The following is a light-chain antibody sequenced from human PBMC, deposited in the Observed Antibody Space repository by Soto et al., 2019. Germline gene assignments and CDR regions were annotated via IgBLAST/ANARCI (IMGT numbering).Light chain of an antibody. Sequence: SALTKRPAASGTPGQKVTISFSGATSDIGSNTIHWYRHLPGSGPTLVVFNNDQRPSGVPDRISGSKSGTSASLAISGLQSEDEADYYGADWDGTLKEHGFRTGTKPT. CDR1: TSDIGSNT. J-gene: IGLJ1*01. CDR2: NND. CDR3: ADWDGTLKEHG. V-gene: IGLV1-44*01.